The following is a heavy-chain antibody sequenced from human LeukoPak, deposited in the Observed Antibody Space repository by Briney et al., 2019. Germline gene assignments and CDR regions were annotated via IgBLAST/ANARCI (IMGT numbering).Heavy chain of an antibody. CDR3: AKDTSGYYRPFDY. Sequence: GGSLRLSCAASGFTFSSYAVSWVRQAPGKGLEWVSASSGSGAYTYYADSVKGRFTISRDNSKNTLYLQMNGLRAEDTAVYYCAKDTSGYYRPFDYWGQGTLVTVSS. V-gene: IGHV3-23*01. J-gene: IGHJ4*02. D-gene: IGHD3-22*01. CDR1: GFTFSSYA. CDR2: SSGSGAYT.